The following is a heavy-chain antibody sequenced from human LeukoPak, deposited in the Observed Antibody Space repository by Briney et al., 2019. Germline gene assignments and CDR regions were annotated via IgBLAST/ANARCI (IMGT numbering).Heavy chain of an antibody. D-gene: IGHD6-19*01. CDR2: ISGSGDST. CDR3: AKQTAVAYNWFEP. V-gene: IGHV3-23*01. CDR1: GLSGFILSNYG. J-gene: IGHJ5*02. Sequence: GGSLRLSCAASGLSGFILSNYGLSWVRQAPGKGLEWVSAISGSGDSTYYAGAVKGRFTISRDNSKNTLYLQMNSLRAEDTALYYCAKQTAVAYNWFEPWGQGTLVTVSS.